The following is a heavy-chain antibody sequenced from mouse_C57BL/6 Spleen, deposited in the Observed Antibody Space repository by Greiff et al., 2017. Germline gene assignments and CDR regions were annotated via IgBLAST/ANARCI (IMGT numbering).Heavy chain of an antibody. Sequence: VQLQESGPELVKPGASVKISCKASGYAFSSSWMNWVKQRPGKGLEWIGRIYPGDGDTNYNGKFKGKATLTADKSSSTAYMQLSSLTSEDSAVYYCARSGRDSSGYEFAYWAKGLWSLSLQ. CDR2: IYPGDGDT. J-gene: IGHJ3*01. CDR3: ARSGRDSSGYEFAY. CDR1: GYAFSSSW. D-gene: IGHD3-2*02. V-gene: IGHV1-82*01.